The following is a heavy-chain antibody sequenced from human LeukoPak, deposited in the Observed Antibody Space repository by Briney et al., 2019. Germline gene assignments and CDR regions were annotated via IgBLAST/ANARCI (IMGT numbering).Heavy chain of an antibody. CDR1: GVSINSGDYY. CDR3: ARTQQQLKPFDF. V-gene: IGHV4-30-4*01. Sequence: SQTLSLTCTVSGVSINSGDYYWSWIRQPPGKGLEWIGYISNSGSTYYHPPLRSRLTLSVDTSKNHFSLKLTSVTAADTAVYYCARTQQQLKPFDFWGQGTLVTVSS. CDR2: ISNSGST. D-gene: IGHD6-13*01. J-gene: IGHJ4*02.